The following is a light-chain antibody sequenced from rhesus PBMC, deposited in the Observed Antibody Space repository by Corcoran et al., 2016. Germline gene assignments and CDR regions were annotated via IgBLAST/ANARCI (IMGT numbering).Light chain of an antibody. V-gene: IGKV3-42*03. J-gene: IGKJ2*01. CDR3: QQYSKWPYS. CDR2: GAS. CDR1: QSVSSS. Sequence: EIVLTQSPATLSLSPGERPTLSCRASQSVSSSLAWYQQQPGQVPRLLIYGASSRATAIPERCSGSGSGTDFILLISSLAPEDFAVYYCQQYSKWPYSFGQGTKVEIK.